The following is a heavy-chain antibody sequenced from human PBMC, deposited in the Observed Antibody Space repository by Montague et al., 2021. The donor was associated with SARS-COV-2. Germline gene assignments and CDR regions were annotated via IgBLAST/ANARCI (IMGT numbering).Heavy chain of an antibody. J-gene: IGHJ4*02. CDR3: ARETNWSYGSSFDY. CDR2: ISSSISYL. D-gene: IGHD1-26*01. V-gene: IGHV3-21*01. Sequence: SLRLSCAASGFTFSSYSMNWVRQAPVKGLEWVSSISSSISYLYYXDSXHVRFTISRDNAKNSLYLQMNSLRAEDTAVYYCARETNWSYGSSFDYWGQGTLVTVSS. CDR1: GFTFSSYS.